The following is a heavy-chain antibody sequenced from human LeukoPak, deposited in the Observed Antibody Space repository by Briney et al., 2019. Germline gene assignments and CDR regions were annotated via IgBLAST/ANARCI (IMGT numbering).Heavy chain of an antibody. J-gene: IGHJ4*02. CDR1: GFTFSSYA. Sequence: GGSLRLSCAASGFTFSSYAMSWVRQAPGKGLEWVSAISGSGGSTYYADSVKGRFTISRDNSKNTLYLQMNSLRAEDTAVYYSAKDEHYYGSGTFDYWGQGTLVTVSS. CDR2: ISGSGGST. V-gene: IGHV3-23*01. D-gene: IGHD3-10*01. CDR3: AKDEHYYGSGTFDY.